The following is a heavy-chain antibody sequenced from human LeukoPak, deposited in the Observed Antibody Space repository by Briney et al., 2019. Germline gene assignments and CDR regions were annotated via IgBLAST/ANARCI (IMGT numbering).Heavy chain of an antibody. CDR2: ITSNSATI. Sequence: QPGGSLRLSCAASGFTFSVYSMNWVRQPPGMGLEWVSYITSNSATIQYADSVKGRFTISRDNAKNSLSPQMNSLRDEDTAVYYCARSVGGHFDYWGQGMLVTVSS. CDR1: GFTFSVYS. CDR3: ARSVGGHFDY. V-gene: IGHV3-48*02. D-gene: IGHD3-16*01. J-gene: IGHJ4*02.